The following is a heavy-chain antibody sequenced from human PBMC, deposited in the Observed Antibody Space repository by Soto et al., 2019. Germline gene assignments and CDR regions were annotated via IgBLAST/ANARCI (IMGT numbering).Heavy chain of an antibody. V-gene: IGHV1-8*01. CDR1: GDSFTTYD. CDR2: INPNSGNI. J-gene: IGHJ4*02. D-gene: IGHD3-10*01. CDR3: ARGRASGSYYLLDY. Sequence: SVKVSVKASGDSFTTYDINWVRQATGHGLEWMGWINPNSGNIGYAQRFQGRVTMTRDTAIRTAYMEVSSLRSDDTAVYYCARGRASGSYYLLDYWGQGTLVTVYS.